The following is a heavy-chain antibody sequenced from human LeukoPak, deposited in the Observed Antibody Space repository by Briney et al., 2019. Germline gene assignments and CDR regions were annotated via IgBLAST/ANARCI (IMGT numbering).Heavy chain of an antibody. D-gene: IGHD1-1*01. CDR2: IRGSSNTI. V-gene: IGHV3-48*01. CDR1: GFTFSSYS. Sequence: GGSLRLSCAVSGFTFSSYSVNWVRQAPGKGLEWVSYIRGSSNTIWYADSVKGRFTISIDNAKNSLYLQMNSLRGEDTAVYYCARDYNFAFDYWGQGTLVTVSS. J-gene: IGHJ4*02. CDR3: ARDYNFAFDY.